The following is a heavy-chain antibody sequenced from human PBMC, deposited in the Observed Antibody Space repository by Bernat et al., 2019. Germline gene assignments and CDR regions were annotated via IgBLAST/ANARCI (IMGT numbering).Heavy chain of an antibody. CDR1: GGTFSSYT. Sequence: QVQLVQSGAEVKKPGSSVKVSCKASGGTFSSYTISWVRQAPGQGLEWMGRIIPILGIANYAQKFQGRVTITADKSTSTAYMELSSLRSEDTAVYYCARGANGGKDVYWGQGTLVTVSS. J-gene: IGHJ4*02. CDR3: ARGANGGKDVY. CDR2: IIPILGIA. V-gene: IGHV1-69*02. D-gene: IGHD4-23*01.